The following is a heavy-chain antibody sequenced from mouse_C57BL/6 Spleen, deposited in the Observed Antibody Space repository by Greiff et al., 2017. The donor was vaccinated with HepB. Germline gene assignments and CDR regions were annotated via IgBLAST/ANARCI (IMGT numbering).Heavy chain of an antibody. CDR3: ARGRDCYDSYAMDY. Sequence: EVMLVESEGGLVQPGSSMKLSCTASGFTFSDYYMAWVRQVPEKGLEWVANINYDGSSTYYLDSLKSRFIISRDNEKNILYLQMSSLKSEDTATYYCARGRDCYDSYAMDYWGQGTSVTVSS. CDR2: INYDGSST. V-gene: IGHV5-16*01. J-gene: IGHJ4*01. D-gene: IGHD2-12*01. CDR1: GFTFSDYY.